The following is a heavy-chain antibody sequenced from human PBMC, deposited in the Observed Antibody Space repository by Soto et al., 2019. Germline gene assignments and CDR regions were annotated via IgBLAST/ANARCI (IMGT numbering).Heavy chain of an antibody. Sequence: ASVKVSCKASGYTFTGYYMHWVRQAPGQGLEWMGWINPNSGGTNYAQKFQGWVTMTRGTSISTAYVELSRLRSDDTAVYYCARVVGALGHWFDPWGQGTLVTVSS. CDR1: GYTFTGYY. CDR3: ARVVGALGHWFDP. V-gene: IGHV1-2*04. CDR2: INPNSGGT. J-gene: IGHJ5*02. D-gene: IGHD1-26*01.